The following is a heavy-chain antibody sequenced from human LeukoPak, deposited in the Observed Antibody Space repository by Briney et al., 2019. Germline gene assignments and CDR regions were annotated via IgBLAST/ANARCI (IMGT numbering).Heavy chain of an antibody. J-gene: IGHJ3*02. Sequence: PSETLSLTCSVSGDSITGHYLTWIRQPPGNGLEWIGYISHIGSTNYNPSLKSRVTIPVDTSKNQFSLKLTSVTAADTALYYCARDRISINALDMWGQGTMVTVSS. CDR1: GDSITGHY. CDR2: ISHIGST. CDR3: ARDRISINALDM. D-gene: IGHD2-21*01. V-gene: IGHV4-59*11.